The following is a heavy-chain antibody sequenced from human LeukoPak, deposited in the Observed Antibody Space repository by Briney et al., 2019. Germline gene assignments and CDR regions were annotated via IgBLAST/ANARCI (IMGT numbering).Heavy chain of an antibody. J-gene: IGHJ3*02. D-gene: IGHD3-22*01. V-gene: IGHV4-39*01. CDR2: IYYSGST. Sequence: PSETLSLTCTVSGGSISSSSYYWDWIRQPPGKGLEWIGSIYYSGSTYYNPSLKSRVTISVDTSQNQFSLKLTSVTAADTAVYYCARRRNNYGSSGYYWAFDIWGQGTMVTVSS. CDR1: GGSISSSSYY. CDR3: ARRRNNYGSSGYYWAFDI.